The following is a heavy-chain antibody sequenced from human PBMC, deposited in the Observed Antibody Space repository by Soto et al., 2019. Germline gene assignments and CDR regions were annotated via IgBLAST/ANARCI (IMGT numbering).Heavy chain of an antibody. CDR2: IHGDGGKI. J-gene: IGHJ4*02. CDR3: ARDFYGGYTYGPGDY. D-gene: IGHD5-18*01. Sequence: GGSLRLSCAASGFMFSAYWMSWVRQAPGKGLEGVANIHGDGGKIYYVDSGKGRFTLSSDNAKRSLYLQMKSLRAEDTAVYYCARDFYGGYTYGPGDYWGQGALVTVSS. V-gene: IGHV3-7*01. CDR1: GFMFSAYW.